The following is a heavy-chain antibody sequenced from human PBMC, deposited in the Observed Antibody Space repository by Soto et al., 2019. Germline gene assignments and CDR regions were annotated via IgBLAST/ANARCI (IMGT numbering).Heavy chain of an antibody. J-gene: IGHJ4*02. V-gene: IGHV3-23*01. CDR3: AALNYYDSSGYYSGADY. CDR2: ISGSGGST. Sequence: HPGGSLRLSCAASGFTFSSYAMSWVRQAPGKGLEWVSAISGSGGSTYYADSVKGRFTISRDNSKNTLYLQMNSLRAEDTAVYYCAALNYYDSSGYYSGADYWGQGTLVTVS. D-gene: IGHD3-22*01. CDR1: GFTFSSYA.